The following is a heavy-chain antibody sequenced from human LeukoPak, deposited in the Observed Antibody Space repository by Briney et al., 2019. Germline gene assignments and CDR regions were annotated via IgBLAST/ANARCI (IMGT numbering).Heavy chain of an antibody. CDR2: IYYSGST. CDR1: GGSISSSSYY. V-gene: IGHV4-39*01. D-gene: IGHD3-22*01. Sequence: PSETLSLTCTVSGGSISSSSYYWGWIRQPPGKGLEWIGSIYYSGSTYYNPSLKSRVTISVDTSKNQFSLKLSSVTAADTAVYYCARLGDDYYDSSGYYCGAYYFDYWGQGTLVTVSS. J-gene: IGHJ4*02. CDR3: ARLGDDYYDSSGYYCGAYYFDY.